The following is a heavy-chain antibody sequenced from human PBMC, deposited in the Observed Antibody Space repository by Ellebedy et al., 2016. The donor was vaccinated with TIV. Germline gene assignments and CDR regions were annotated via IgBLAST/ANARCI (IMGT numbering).Heavy chain of an antibody. Sequence: PGGSLRLSCAASGFTFSSYGMHWVRQAPGKGLEWVSGISWHSGTIGYADSVKGRFTISRANAKNSLYLQMNSLRGEDTGVYYCAADMRTWGPAAPDSWGQGTLVTVSS. V-gene: IGHV3-9*01. CDR3: AADMRTWGPAAPDS. J-gene: IGHJ4*02. D-gene: IGHD6-13*01. CDR1: GFTFSSYG. CDR2: ISWHSGTI.